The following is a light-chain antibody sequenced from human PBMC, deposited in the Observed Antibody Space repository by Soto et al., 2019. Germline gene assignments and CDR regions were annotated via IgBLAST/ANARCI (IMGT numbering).Light chain of an antibody. CDR1: QSVSSSY. CDR3: QQYGGSPPQYT. V-gene: IGKV3-20*01. CDR2: GAF. J-gene: IGKJ2*01. Sequence: EIALTQSPGTLSLSPGERATLSCRASQSVSSSYLAWYQQKPGQAPRLLIYGAFRRATGIPDRFSGSGSGTDFTLTISRLEPEDFAVYYCQQYGGSPPQYTFGQGTKLEIK.